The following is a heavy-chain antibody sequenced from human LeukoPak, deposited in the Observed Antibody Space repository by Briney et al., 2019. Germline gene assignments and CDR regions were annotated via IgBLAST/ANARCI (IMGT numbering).Heavy chain of an antibody. V-gene: IGHV1-2*06. J-gene: IGHJ5*02. CDR1: GYTFTGYY. Sequence: ASVKVSCKASGYTFTGYYTHWVRQAPGQGLEWMGRINPNSGGTNYAQKFQGRVTMTRDTSISTAYMELSRLRSDDTAVYYCAREKQWLAREVFDPWGQGTLVTVSS. D-gene: IGHD6-19*01. CDR2: INPNSGGT. CDR3: AREKQWLAREVFDP.